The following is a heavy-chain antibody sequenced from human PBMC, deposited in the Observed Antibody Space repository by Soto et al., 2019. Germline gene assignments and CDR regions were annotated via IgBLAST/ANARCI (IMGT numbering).Heavy chain of an antibody. V-gene: IGHV3-33*01. D-gene: IGHD5-12*01. CDR3: ARDGSPIYYYYYYMEV. CDR2: IWYDGSNK. CDR1: GFTFSSYG. Sequence: GGSLRLSCAASGFTFSSYGMHWVRQAPGKGLEWVAVIWYDGSNKYYADSVKGRFTISRDNSKNTLYLQMNSLRAEDTAVYYCARDGSPIYYYYYYMEVWGKGTTVTVSS. J-gene: IGHJ6*03.